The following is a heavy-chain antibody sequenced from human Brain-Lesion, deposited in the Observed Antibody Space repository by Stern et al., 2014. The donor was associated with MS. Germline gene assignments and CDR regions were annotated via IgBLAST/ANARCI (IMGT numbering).Heavy chain of an antibody. Sequence: VQLVESGTGLVKPSETLSLTCTVSGGSISSSTYYWAWIRQPPGKGLEWIGNIYYSGFTYYNPSLKSRVAISVDMSKHQFSLKLSSVTAADTAIYYCARHDSVPRPSQLYSARDRGPGYFDYWGQGTLVTVSS. V-gene: IGHV4-39*01. CDR3: ARHDSVPRPSQLYSARDRGPGYFDY. CDR2: IYYSGFT. CDR1: GGSISSSTYY. D-gene: IGHD1-26*01. J-gene: IGHJ4*02.